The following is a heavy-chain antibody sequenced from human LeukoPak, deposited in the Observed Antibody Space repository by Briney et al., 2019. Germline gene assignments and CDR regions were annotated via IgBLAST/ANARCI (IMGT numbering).Heavy chain of an antibody. CDR1: GFTISSYA. J-gene: IGHJ4*02. V-gene: IGHV3-23*01. D-gene: IGHD4-11*01. Sequence: GGSLRLSCAASGFTISSYAMSWVRQAPGKGLEWVSAISGSGGSTYYADSVKGRFTISTDNPKNSLYLQMNSLKDEAMAEYYCAKDASYSDFDYWGQGTLVTVSS. CDR2: ISGSGGST. CDR3: AKDASYSDFDY.